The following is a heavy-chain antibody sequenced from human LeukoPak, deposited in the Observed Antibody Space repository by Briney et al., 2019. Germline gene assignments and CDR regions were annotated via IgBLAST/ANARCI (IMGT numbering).Heavy chain of an antibody. CDR2: ISYDGSNK. CDR3: AGDRDGNVDY. Sequence: GGSLRLSCAASGFTFSSYAMHWVRQAPGKGLEWVAVISYDGSNKYYADSVKGRFTISRDNSKNTLYLQMNSLRAEDTAVYYCAGDRDGNVDYWGQGTLVTVSS. D-gene: IGHD4-23*01. V-gene: IGHV3-30-3*01. J-gene: IGHJ4*02. CDR1: GFTFSSYA.